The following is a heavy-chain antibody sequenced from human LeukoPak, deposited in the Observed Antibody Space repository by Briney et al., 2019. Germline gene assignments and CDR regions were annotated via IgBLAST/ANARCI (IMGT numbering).Heavy chain of an antibody. D-gene: IGHD3-3*01. J-gene: IGHJ4*02. CDR3: ARDRRFLEWLFFDY. V-gene: IGHV1-18*01. Sequence: ASVKVSCKASGYTFTSYGISWVRQAPGQGLEWMGWISAYNGNTNYAQKLQGRVTMTTDTSTSTAYMELSSLRSEDTAVYYCARDRRFLEWLFFDYWGQGTLVTVSS. CDR2: ISAYNGNT. CDR1: GYTFTSYG.